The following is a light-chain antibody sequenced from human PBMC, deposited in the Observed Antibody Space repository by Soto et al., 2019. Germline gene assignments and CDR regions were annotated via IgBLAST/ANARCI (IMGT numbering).Light chain of an antibody. CDR2: DAS. CDR3: QQYENLPT. V-gene: IGKV1-33*01. CDR1: QNINNY. Sequence: DLQMTQAPSSLSASVGDRVTLTCQASQNINNYLNWYQQKPGRAPKLLIYDASNLEAGVPSRFRGSGSGTDFTFTISRLQPEDTATYYCQQYENLPTFGQGTRLEIK. J-gene: IGKJ5*01.